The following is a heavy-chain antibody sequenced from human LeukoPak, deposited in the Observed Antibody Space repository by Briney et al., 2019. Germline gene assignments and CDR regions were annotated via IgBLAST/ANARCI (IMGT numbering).Heavy chain of an antibody. CDR2: ISYIGST. V-gene: IGHV4-59*11. CDR3: ARDLVTVTKGFDI. J-gene: IGHJ3*02. D-gene: IGHD4-17*01. CDR1: DDSFSNHY. Sequence: PSETLSLTCAVSDDSFSNHYWTWIRRPPGKGVEWIGYISYIGSTNYNPSLKSRVTISIDTSKNQFSLKLSSVTAADTAVYYCARDLVTVTKGFDIWGQGTMVSVSS.